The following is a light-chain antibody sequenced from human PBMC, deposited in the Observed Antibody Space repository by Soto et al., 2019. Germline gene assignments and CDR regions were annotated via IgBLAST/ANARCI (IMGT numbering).Light chain of an antibody. J-gene: IGKJ1*01. CDR3: QHYSIWRT. CDR2: GAS. V-gene: IGKV3-15*01. Sequence: EIEMTQSPATLSLAPGERATLSCRASESVSTYLAWYQQKAGQAPRLLIYGASTRATGIPGRFSGSGSGTEFTLTISGLKSEDFAVYYCQHYSIWRTFGQGTRVEIK. CDR1: ESVSTY.